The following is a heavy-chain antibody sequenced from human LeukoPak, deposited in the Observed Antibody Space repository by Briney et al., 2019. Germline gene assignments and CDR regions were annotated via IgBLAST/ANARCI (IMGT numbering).Heavy chain of an antibody. V-gene: IGHV4-59*01. CDR3: ARLRALIYYDSSGDLYYFQY. J-gene: IGHJ4*02. Sequence: PSETLSLTCTVSGGSISSYYWSWLRQPPGKGLEWIGFIYYSGITDYNPSLKSRVTISLDTSKNQLSLNLTSVTAADTAVYYCARLRALIYYDSSGDLYYFQYWGQGTLVTVSS. CDR2: IYYSGIT. CDR1: GGSISSYY. D-gene: IGHD3-22*01.